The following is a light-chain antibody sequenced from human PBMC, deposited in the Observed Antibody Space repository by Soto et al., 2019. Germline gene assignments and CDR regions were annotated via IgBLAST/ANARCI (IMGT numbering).Light chain of an antibody. J-gene: IGLJ3*02. Sequence: QSVLTQPPSASGTPGQGVTISCSGSSSNIGSNIVNWYQQLPGTAPKLLIYTHNQRPSGVPDRFSDSKSGTSASLAISGLQPEDEADYYCAAWDGSLQSWVFGGGTKLTVL. CDR2: THN. CDR1: SSNIGSNI. V-gene: IGLV1-44*01. CDR3: AAWDGSLQSWV.